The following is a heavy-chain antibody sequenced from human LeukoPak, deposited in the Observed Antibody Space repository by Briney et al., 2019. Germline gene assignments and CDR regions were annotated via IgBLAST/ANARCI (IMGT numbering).Heavy chain of an antibody. J-gene: IGHJ4*02. V-gene: IGHV4-34*01. CDR2: INHSGST. Sequence: SETLSLTCAVYGGSFSGYYWSWIRQPPGKGLEWIGEINHSGSTNYNPSLKSRVTISVDTSKNQFSLKLSSVTAADTAVYYCARLHWYSSSWYSLDYWGQGTLVTVSS. CDR1: GGSFSGYY. CDR3: ARLHWYSSSWYSLDY. D-gene: IGHD6-13*01.